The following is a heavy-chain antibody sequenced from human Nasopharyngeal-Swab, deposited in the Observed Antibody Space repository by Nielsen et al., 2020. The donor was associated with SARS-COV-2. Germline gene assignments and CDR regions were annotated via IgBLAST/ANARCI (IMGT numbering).Heavy chain of an antibody. Sequence: SETLSLTCAVYGGSFSGYYWSWIRQPPGKGLEWIGEINHSGSTNYNPSLKSRVTISVDTSKNQFSLKLSSVTAADTAVYYCARGASIAVAGILLPDYYYHMDVWGKGTTVTVSS. J-gene: IGHJ6*03. D-gene: IGHD6-19*01. CDR3: ARGASIAVAGILLPDYYYHMDV. CDR2: INHSGST. CDR1: GGSFSGYY. V-gene: IGHV4-34*01.